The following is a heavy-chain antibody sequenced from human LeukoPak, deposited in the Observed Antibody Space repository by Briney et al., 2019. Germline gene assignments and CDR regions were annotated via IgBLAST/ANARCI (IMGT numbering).Heavy chain of an antibody. CDR1: GGTFSSYT. CDR2: IFPILGIA. Sequence: ASVKVSCKASGGTFSSYTISWVRQAPGQGLEWMGGIFPILGIANYAQKFQGRVTITADKSTSTAYMELSSLRSEDTAVYYCAREYDFWSGYYPPYFDYWGQGTLVTVSS. CDR3: AREYDFWSGYYPPYFDY. D-gene: IGHD3-3*01. V-gene: IGHV1-69*04. J-gene: IGHJ4*02.